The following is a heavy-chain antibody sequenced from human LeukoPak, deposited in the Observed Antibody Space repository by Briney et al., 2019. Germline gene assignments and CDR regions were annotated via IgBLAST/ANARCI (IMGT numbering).Heavy chain of an antibody. CDR1: GGSISSSNW. J-gene: IGHJ6*03. V-gene: IGHV4-4*02. CDR2: IYHSGST. CDR3: ARATYYDILTGYFPNYYYYYMDV. Sequence: SETLSLTCAVSGGSISSSNWWSWVRQPPGKGLEWIGEIYHSGSTNYNPSLKSRVTISVDKSKNQFSLKLSSVTAADTAVYYCARATYYDILTGYFPNYYYYYMDVWGKGTTVTISS. D-gene: IGHD3-9*01.